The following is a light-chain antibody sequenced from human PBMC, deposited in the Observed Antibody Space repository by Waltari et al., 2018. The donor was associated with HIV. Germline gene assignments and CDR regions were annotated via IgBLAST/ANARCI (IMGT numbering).Light chain of an antibody. V-gene: IGLV3-25*03. CDR2: QDS. CDR1: ALPKQY. J-gene: IGLJ2*01. Sequence: SYELPQPPSVSVSQGQTARITCSGDALPKQYVYWYQQKPGQAPVLVIYQDSERPSGIPERFSGSSSGTTVTLTISGVQAEDEADYYCQSADSSGTYVVFGGGTKLTVL. CDR3: QSADSSGTYVV.